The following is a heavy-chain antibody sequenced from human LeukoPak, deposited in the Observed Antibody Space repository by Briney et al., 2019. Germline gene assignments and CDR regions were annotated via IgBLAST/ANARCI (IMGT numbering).Heavy chain of an antibody. Sequence: ASVKVSCKASGYTFTDYYIHWVRQAPGQGLEWMGWINPNSGGTNYAQKFQGRVTMTRDTSISTAYMELSRLRSDDTAVYYCARGQQLAYYYYYMDVWGKGTTVTISS. CDR3: ARGQQLAYYYYYMDV. CDR1: GYTFTDYY. V-gene: IGHV1-2*02. CDR2: INPNSGGT. D-gene: IGHD6-13*01. J-gene: IGHJ6*03.